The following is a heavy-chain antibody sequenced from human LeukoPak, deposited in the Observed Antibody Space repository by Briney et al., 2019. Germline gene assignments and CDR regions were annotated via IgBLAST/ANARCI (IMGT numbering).Heavy chain of an antibody. CDR1: GGTFSSYA. J-gene: IGHJ1*01. CDR3: ARGGYHEYFQH. V-gene: IGHV1-69*05. CDR2: IIPIFGTA. Sequence: ASVKVSCKASGGTFSSYAISWVRQAPGQGLEWMGGIIPIFGTAKYAQKFQGRVTMTRDTSTSTVYMELSSLRSEDTAVYYCARGGYHEYFQHWGQGTLVTVSS. D-gene: IGHD5-12*01.